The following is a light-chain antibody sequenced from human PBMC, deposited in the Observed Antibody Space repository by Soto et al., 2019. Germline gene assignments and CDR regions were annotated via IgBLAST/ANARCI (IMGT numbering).Light chain of an antibody. CDR2: GAS. V-gene: IGKV3-15*01. CDR3: QQYNNLPSWT. Sequence: EIVMTQSPATLSVSPGERATLSCRASQSVIINLAWYQQKPGQAPRVLIYGASTRATGIPARFSGSGSGTEFTLTISSLQSEDFAVYYCQQYNNLPSWTFGQGTKVEIK. CDR1: QSVIIN. J-gene: IGKJ1*01.